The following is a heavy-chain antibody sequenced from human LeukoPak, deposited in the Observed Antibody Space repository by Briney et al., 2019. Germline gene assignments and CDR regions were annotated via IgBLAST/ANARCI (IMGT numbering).Heavy chain of an antibody. J-gene: IGHJ4*02. Sequence: GGSLRLSCAASGFTFDDYGMSWVRQAPGKGLEWVSGIDRNGDSTGYADSVEGRFTISRDNAKSSLFLQMNSLRAEDTAVYYCARDGGATMVRGVATYDSWGQGTLVTVSS. CDR2: IDRNGDST. D-gene: IGHD3-10*01. CDR3: ARDGGATMVRGVATYDS. CDR1: GFTFDDYG. V-gene: IGHV3-20*04.